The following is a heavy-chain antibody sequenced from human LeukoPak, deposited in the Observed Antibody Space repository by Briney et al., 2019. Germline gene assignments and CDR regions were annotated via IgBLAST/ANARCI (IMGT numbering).Heavy chain of an antibody. J-gene: IGHJ4*02. D-gene: IGHD3-10*01. V-gene: IGHV4-4*02. CDR3: ARDRWDDSGSLDS. Sequence: SETLSLTCAVSGGSISSSNWWSWVRQPPGKELEWIGEILHSGSANYNPSLESRVTISMDKSKNQFSLRLNSVIAADTAVYYCARDRWDDSGSLDSWGQGTLVTVSS. CDR1: GGSISSSNW. CDR2: ILHSGSA.